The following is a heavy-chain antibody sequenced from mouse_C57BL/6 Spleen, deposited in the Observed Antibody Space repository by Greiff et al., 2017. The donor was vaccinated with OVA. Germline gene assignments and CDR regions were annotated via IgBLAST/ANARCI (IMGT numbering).Heavy chain of an antibody. CDR2: ISDGGSYT. CDR3: ARDRSYGSSLWYFDV. V-gene: IGHV5-4*01. J-gene: IGHJ1*03. D-gene: IGHD1-1*01. CDR1: GFTFSSYA. Sequence: EVMLVESGGGLVKPGGSLKLSCAASGFTFSSYAMSWVRQTPEKRLEWVATISDGGSYTYYPDNVKGRFTISRDNAKNNLYLQMSHLKSEDTAMYYCARDRSYGSSLWYFDVWGTGTTVTVSS.